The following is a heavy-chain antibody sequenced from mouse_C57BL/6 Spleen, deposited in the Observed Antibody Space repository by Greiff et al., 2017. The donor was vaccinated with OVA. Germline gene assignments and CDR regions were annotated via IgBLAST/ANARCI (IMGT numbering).Heavy chain of an antibody. Sequence: VQLVESGAELARPGASVKLSCKASGYTFTSYGISWVKQRTGQGLEWIGEIYPRSGNTYYNEKFKGKATLTADKSSSTAYMELRSLTSEDSAVYFCARWGGSSLDYWGQGTTLTVSS. J-gene: IGHJ2*01. CDR1: GYTFTSYG. CDR2: IYPRSGNT. D-gene: IGHD1-1*01. CDR3: ARWGGSSLDY. V-gene: IGHV1-81*01.